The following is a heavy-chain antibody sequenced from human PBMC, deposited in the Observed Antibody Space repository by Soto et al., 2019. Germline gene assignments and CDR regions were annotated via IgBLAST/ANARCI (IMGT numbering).Heavy chain of an antibody. J-gene: IGHJ6*02. D-gene: IGHD4-17*01. CDR2: IYHSGST. Sequence: SETLSLTCAVSGASISSSNWWSWVRQPPGKGLEWIGEIYHSGSTNYNPSLKSRVTISVDKSKNQFSLKLSSVTAADTAVYYCAREYYGDYPGYYYYGMDVWGQGTTVTVSS. CDR3: AREYYGDYPGYYYYGMDV. CDR1: GASISSSNW. V-gene: IGHV4-4*02.